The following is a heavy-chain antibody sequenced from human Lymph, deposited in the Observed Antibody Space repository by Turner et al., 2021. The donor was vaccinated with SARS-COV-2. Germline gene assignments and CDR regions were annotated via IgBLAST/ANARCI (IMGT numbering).Heavy chain of an antibody. V-gene: IGHV1-69*01. CDR1: GGTFSSYA. D-gene: IGHD2-2*01. Sequence: QVQLVQSGAEVKKPGSSVKVSCKASGGTFSSYAISWVRQAPGQGLEWMGEIIPIVGTANYAQKFQGRVTITADASTSTAHMELSSLRSEDTAVYYCARGSRDCSSTSCYPFFDYWGQGTLATVSS. J-gene: IGHJ4*02. CDR2: IIPIVGTA. CDR3: ARGSRDCSSTSCYPFFDY.